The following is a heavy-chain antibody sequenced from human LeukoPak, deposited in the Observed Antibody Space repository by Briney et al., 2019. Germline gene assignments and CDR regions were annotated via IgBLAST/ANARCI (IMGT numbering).Heavy chain of an antibody. Sequence: ASVKVSCKACGYIFTDYYIHWVRQAPGQGPELMGRINPKNGDTDTAQNFQGRVTMTRVTSITTVYMEMRRLTSDDTAMYYCARVAYGNNATPFDHWGQGTLVIV. CDR3: ARVAYGNNATPFDH. CDR1: GYIFTDYY. V-gene: IGHV1-2*06. CDR2: INPKNGDT. J-gene: IGHJ4*02. D-gene: IGHD4-17*01.